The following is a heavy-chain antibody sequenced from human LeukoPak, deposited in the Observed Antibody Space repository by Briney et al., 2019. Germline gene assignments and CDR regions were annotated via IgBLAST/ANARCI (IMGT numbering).Heavy chain of an antibody. CDR2: MNPNSGNT. J-gene: IGHJ4*02. Sequence: ASVKVSCKASGYTFTSYDINWVRQATGQGLEWMGWMNPNSGNTGYAQKFQGRVTMTRNTSISTAYMELSGLRSEDTAVYYCARKVLAAAVTNNDYWGQGTLVTVSS. CDR1: GYTFTSYD. D-gene: IGHD6-13*01. V-gene: IGHV1-8*01. CDR3: ARKVLAAAVTNNDY.